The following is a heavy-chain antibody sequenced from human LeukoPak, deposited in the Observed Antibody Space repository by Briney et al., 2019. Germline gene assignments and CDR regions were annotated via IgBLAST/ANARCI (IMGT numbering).Heavy chain of an antibody. J-gene: IGHJ4*02. CDR2: ISGSGGST. V-gene: IGHV3-23*01. D-gene: IGHD7-27*01. CDR1: GXTFSSYA. Sequence: GGSLRLSCAASGXTFSSYAXXXVRQAPXXXLEWVSAISGSGGSTYYADSVKGRFTISRDNSKNTLYLQMNSLRAEDTAVYYCATRNWGPPNWGQGTLVTVSS. CDR3: ATRNWGPPN.